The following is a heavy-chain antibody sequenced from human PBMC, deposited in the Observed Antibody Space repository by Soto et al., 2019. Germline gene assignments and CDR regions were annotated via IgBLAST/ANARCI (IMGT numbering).Heavy chain of an antibody. CDR1: GFTYSNSP. CDR3: VREVSEWSSHRSFDF. J-gene: IGHJ3*01. CDR2: ISSCCGRE. Sequence: GGSLNLARAASGFTYSNSPMIGVRQAPGKRLEWGSLISSCCGRESHAASIQGRFIISRDHSINPLYLQMNNLRDTDTAIYYCVREVSEWSSHRSFDFWGRRPMVTVSS. D-gene: IGHD2-8*01. V-gene: IGHV3-23*01.